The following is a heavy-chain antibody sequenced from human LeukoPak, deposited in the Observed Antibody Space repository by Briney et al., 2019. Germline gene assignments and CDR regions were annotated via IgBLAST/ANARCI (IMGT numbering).Heavy chain of an antibody. D-gene: IGHD1-1*01. CDR1: GFTFSSYW. CDR3: ARDPRTVQI. V-gene: IGHV3-7*01. Sequence: GGSLRLSCAASGFTFSSYWMSWVRQAPGKGLEWVANIKQDGSEKYYVDSVKGRFTISRDNAKNLLSLQMDSLRVEDTAIYYCARDPRTVQIWGQGTLVTVSS. J-gene: IGHJ4*02. CDR2: IKQDGSEK.